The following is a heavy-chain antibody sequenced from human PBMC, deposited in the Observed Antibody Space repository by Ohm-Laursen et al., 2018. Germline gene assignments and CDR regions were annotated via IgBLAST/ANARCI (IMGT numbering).Heavy chain of an antibody. Sequence: SQTLSLTCTVSGGSISSYYWSWVRQPPGKGLEWIGYIHNSGSTNYNPSLKSRVTIATDTSKNQLSLKLSSVTAADTAVYYCARRANSAFPYYLDYWGQGTLVTVYS. CDR3: ARRANSAFPYYLDY. D-gene: IGHD1-26*01. CDR1: GGSISSYY. J-gene: IGHJ4*02. V-gene: IGHV4-59*08. CDR2: IHNSGST.